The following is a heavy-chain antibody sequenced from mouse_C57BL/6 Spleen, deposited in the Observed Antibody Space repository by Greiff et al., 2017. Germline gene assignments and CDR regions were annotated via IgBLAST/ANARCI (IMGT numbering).Heavy chain of an antibody. Sequence: QLQQSGPELVKPGASVKISCKASGYSFTDYNMNWVKQSNGKSLEWIGVINPDYGTTSYNQKFKGKATLTVDQSSSTAYMPLNSLTSEDSAVDYCASEEQLVYFGYWGQGTTLTVSS. CDR2: INPDYGTT. J-gene: IGHJ2*01. CDR1: GYSFTDYN. V-gene: IGHV1-39*01. CDR3: ASEEQLVYFGY. D-gene: IGHD4-1*02.